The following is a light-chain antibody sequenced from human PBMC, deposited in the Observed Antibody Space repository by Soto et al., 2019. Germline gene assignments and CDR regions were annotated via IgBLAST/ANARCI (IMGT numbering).Light chain of an antibody. CDR1: QDISNY. CDR2: DAS. CDR3: KQYDNLPPFT. J-gene: IGKJ3*01. V-gene: IGKV1-33*01. Sequence: DIQMTQSPSSLSASVGDRVTITCQASQDISNYLNWYQQKPGKAPKLLIYDASNLETGVPSRFSGSGSGTDCTFTISILQPEDIATYYCKQYDNLPPFTFGPGTKVDIK.